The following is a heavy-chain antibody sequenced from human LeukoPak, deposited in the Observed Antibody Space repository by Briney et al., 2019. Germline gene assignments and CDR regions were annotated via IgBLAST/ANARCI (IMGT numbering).Heavy chain of an antibody. Sequence: SETLSLTCTVSGDSISSGSHYWSWIRQPAGKGLEWIGYIYYSGGTNYNPSLKSRVTISVDTSKNQFSLKLSSVTAADTAVYYCARGSSPWPFDYWGQGTLVTVSS. D-gene: IGHD6-6*01. CDR3: ARGSSPWPFDY. J-gene: IGHJ4*02. V-gene: IGHV4-61*10. CDR1: GDSISSGSHY. CDR2: IYYSGGT.